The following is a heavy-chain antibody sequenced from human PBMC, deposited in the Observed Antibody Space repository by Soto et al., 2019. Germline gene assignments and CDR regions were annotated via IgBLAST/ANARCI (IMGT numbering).Heavy chain of an antibody. CDR3: ARGYPDSSSSGSWFDP. D-gene: IGHD6-13*01. Sequence: SETLSLTCTVSGGSISSGDYYWSWIRQPPGKGLEWIGYIYYSGSTYYNPSLKSRVTISVDTSKNQFSLKLSSVTAADTAVYYCARGYPDSSSSGSWFDPWGQGTLVTVSS. CDR1: GGSISSGDYY. J-gene: IGHJ5*02. CDR2: IYYSGST. V-gene: IGHV4-30-4*01.